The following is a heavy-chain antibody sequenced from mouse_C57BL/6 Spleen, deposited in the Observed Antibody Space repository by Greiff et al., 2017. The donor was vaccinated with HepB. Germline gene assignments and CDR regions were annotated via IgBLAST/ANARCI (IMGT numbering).Heavy chain of an antibody. CDR1: GYTFTSYW. J-gene: IGHJ1*03. CDR3: ARGPPPNWYFDV. CDR2: IDPSDSYT. V-gene: IGHV1-69*01. Sequence: VQLQQPGAELVMPGASVKLSCKASGYTFTSYWMHWVKQRPGQGLEWIGEIDPSDSYTNYNQKFKGKSTLTVDKSSSTAYMQLSSLTSEDSAVYYCARGPPPNWYFDVWGTGTTVTVSS.